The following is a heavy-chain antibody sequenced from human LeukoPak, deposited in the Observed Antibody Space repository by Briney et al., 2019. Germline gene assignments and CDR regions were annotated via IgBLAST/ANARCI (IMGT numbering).Heavy chain of an antibody. V-gene: IGHV1-69*13. CDR3: ARDFPDYGDTYNWFDP. J-gene: IGHJ5*02. Sequence: SVKVSCKAPGVTFGTYAISWVRQAPGQGLEWMGGIIAVFTTANYAQKFQGRVTITADESTSTAYMELSSLRSEDTAVYYCARDFPDYGDTYNWFDPWGQGTLVTVSS. D-gene: IGHD4-17*01. CDR2: IIAVFTTA. CDR1: GVTFGTYA.